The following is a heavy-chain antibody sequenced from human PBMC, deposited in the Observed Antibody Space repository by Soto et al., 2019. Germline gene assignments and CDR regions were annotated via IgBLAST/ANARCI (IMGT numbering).Heavy chain of an antibody. CDR3: ARESYDFWSGYNYHYYGMDV. CDR1: GGSISSYY. Sequence: SETLSLTCTVSGGSISSYYWSWIRQPPGKGLEWIGYIYYSGSTNYNPSLKSRVTISVDTSKNQFSLKLSSVTATDTAVYYCARESYDFWSGYNYHYYGMDVWGQGTTVTVSS. J-gene: IGHJ6*02. D-gene: IGHD3-3*01. V-gene: IGHV4-59*01. CDR2: IYYSGST.